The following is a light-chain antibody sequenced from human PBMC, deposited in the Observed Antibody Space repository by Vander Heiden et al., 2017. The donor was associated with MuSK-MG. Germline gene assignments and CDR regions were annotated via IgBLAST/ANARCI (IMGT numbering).Light chain of an antibody. Sequence: ELVMTQSPATLSVSPGERATLSCRASQSVSSNLAWYQQKPGQAPRLLIYGASTRATGIPARFSGSGSGTEFTLTISSLQSEDFAVYYCQKDNNWPLTFGRGTKVDIK. CDR1: QSVSSN. CDR2: GAS. V-gene: IGKV3-15*01. CDR3: QKDNNWPLT. J-gene: IGKJ3*01.